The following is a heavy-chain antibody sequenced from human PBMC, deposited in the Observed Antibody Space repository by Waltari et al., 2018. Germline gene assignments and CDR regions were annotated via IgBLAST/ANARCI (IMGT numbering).Heavy chain of an antibody. D-gene: IGHD4-17*01. Sequence: EVQLVESGGGLVKPGGSLRLSCAASGFTFSSSSMTWVRHAPGKGLEWVSSISSSSSYIYYADSVKGRFTISRDNAKNSLYLQMNSLRAEDTAVYYCARAHMTTSIDYWGQGTRVTVSS. J-gene: IGHJ4*02. CDR3: ARAHMTTSIDY. CDR2: ISSSSSYI. V-gene: IGHV3-21*01. CDR1: GFTFSSSS.